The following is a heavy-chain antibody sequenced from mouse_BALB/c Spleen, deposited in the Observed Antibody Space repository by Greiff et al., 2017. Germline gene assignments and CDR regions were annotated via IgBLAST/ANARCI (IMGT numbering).Heavy chain of an antibody. V-gene: IGHV3-2*02. CDR3: ARFNDYGWCAY. Sequence: EVKLQESGPGLVKPSQSLSLTCTVTGYSITSDYAWNWIRQFPGNKLEWMGYISYSGSTSYNPSLKSRISITRDTSKNQFFLQLNSVTTEDTATYYCARFNDYGWCAYWGKGTLDTVSA. J-gene: IGHJ3*01. D-gene: IGHD2-4*01. CDR1: GYSITSDYA. CDR2: ISYSGST.